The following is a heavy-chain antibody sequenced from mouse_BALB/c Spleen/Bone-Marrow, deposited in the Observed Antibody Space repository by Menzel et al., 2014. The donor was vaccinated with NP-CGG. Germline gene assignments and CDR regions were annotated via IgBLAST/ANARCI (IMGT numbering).Heavy chain of an antibody. D-gene: IGHD4-1*02. V-gene: IGHV1-9*01. CDR2: ILPGSGST. Sequence: VKLVESGAELMKPGASVKISCKATGYTFSSYWIEWVKQRPGHGLEWIGEILPGSGSTNYNEKFKGKATFTADISSNTAYMQLSSLTSEDSAVYYCARSTGTWDYWGQGTTLTVSS. J-gene: IGHJ2*01. CDR1: GYTFSSYW. CDR3: ARSTGTWDY.